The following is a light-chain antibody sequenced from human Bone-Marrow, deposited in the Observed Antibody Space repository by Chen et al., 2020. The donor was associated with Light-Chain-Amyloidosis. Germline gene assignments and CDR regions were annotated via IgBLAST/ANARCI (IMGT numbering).Light chain of an antibody. CDR3: QQYDNLSLT. V-gene: IGKV1-33*01. J-gene: IGKJ4*01. Sequence: DTQMTQSPSSLSASVGDRVTITCQASHDISDNLNWYQQKPGKAPKLLIYDASNLETGVPSRFSGSGSGTEFSFTISSLQSEDIATYYCQQYDNLSLTFGGGTKVEIK. CDR1: HDISDN. CDR2: DAS.